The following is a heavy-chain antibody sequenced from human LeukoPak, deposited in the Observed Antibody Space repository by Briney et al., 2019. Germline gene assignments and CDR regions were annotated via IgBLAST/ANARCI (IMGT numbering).Heavy chain of an antibody. CDR3: ARDEYGDFQGFDY. J-gene: IGHJ4*02. Sequence: SETLSLTCTVSGGSISSYYWSWIRRPAGKGLEWIGRIYTSGSTNYNPSLKSRVTMSVDTSKSQFALKVTSVTAADTAVYYCARDEYGDFQGFDYWGQGTRVTVSS. CDR2: IYTSGST. V-gene: IGHV4-4*07. D-gene: IGHD4-17*01. CDR1: GGSISSYY.